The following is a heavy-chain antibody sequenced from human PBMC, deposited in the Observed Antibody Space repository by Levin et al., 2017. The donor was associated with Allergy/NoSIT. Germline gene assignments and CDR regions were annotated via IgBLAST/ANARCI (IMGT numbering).Heavy chain of an antibody. Sequence: LSLTCAASGFTFSSYNMNWVRQAPGKGLEWVSSISSSSNYIYYADSVKGRFTISRDNAKNSLYLQMNSLRAEDTAVYYCARVTIAYCGGDCEGWNYWGQGTLVTVSS. J-gene: IGHJ4*02. CDR1: GFTFSSYN. CDR2: ISSSSNYI. D-gene: IGHD2-21*02. CDR3: ARVTIAYCGGDCEGWNY. V-gene: IGHV3-21*01.